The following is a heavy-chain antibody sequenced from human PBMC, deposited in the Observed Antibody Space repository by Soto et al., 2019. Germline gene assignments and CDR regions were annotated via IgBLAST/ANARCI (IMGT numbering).Heavy chain of an antibody. D-gene: IGHD3-3*01. CDR1: GGSFSGYY. CDR3: ARGGHHYDFWSGAYYYYGMDV. CDR2: INHSGST. J-gene: IGHJ6*02. V-gene: IGHV4-34*01. Sequence: SSETLSLTCAVYGGSFSGYYWSWIRQPPGKGLEWIGEINHSGSTNYNPSLKSRVTISVDTSKNQFSLKLSSVTAADTAVYYCARGGHHYDFWSGAYYYYGMDVWGQGTTVTVSS.